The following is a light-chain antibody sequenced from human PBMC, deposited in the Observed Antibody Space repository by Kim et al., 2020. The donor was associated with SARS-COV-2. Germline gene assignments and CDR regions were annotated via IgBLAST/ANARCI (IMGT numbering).Light chain of an antibody. Sequence: GTVTLTCDFSAGPVPSYQYPYWIQQKPGQAPRTLIYDTSKTHSWTPARFSGSLIEGKAALTLSGAQPEDEADYYCLLTYGDPRPWVFGGGTKVTVL. CDR2: DTS. J-gene: IGLJ3*02. CDR1: AGPVPSYQY. CDR3: LLTYGDPRPWV. V-gene: IGLV7-46*01.